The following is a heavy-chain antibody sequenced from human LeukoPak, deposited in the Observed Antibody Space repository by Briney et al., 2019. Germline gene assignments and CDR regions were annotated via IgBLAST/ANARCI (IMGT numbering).Heavy chain of an antibody. CDR2: ISWNSGSI. CDR3: AKGQADEVEGWLRLAMYDY. D-gene: IGHD5-12*01. V-gene: IGHV3-9*01. CDR1: AFTFDDYA. J-gene: IGHJ4*02. Sequence: GGSLILSCAASAFTFDDYAMHWVRQAPGKGLEWVSGISWNSGSIGYADSVKGRFTISRDNAKNSLYLQMNRLRAEDTALYYCAKGQADEVEGWLRLAMYDYWGQGTLVTVSS.